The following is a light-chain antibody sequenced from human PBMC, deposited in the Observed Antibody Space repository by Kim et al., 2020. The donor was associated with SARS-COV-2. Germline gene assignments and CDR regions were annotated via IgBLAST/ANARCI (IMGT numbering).Light chain of an antibody. CDR1: QSISSW. CDR3: QHYNSYRT. CDR2: KAS. V-gene: IGKV1-5*03. J-gene: IGKJ1*01. Sequence: SASVGDRVTITCRASQSISSWLAWYQQKPGKAPKLLIYKASSLESGVPSRFSGSGSGTEFTLTISSLQPDDFATYYCQHYNSYRTFGQGTKVDIK.